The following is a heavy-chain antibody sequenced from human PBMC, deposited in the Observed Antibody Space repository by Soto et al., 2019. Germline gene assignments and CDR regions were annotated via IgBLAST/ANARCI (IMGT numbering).Heavy chain of an antibody. J-gene: IGHJ4*02. CDR1: GGSISSYY. CDR3: ARWGGGIDY. CDR2: IYYSGST. Sequence: QVQLQESGPGLVKPSETLSLTCTVSGGSISSYYWSWFRQPPGKGLEWIGYIYYSGSTNYNPSLKRRVTISVDTSKNQFSLKLSSVTAADTAVYYCARWGGGIDYWGQGTLVTVSS. D-gene: IGHD3-16*01. V-gene: IGHV4-59*01.